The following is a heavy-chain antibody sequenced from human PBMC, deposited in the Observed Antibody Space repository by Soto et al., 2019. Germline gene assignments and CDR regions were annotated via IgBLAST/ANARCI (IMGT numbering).Heavy chain of an antibody. D-gene: IGHD6-19*01. CDR1: GFTFSSYA. J-gene: IGHJ4*01. CDR3: VRVGTGSGWTGFDS. V-gene: IGHV3-23*01. CDR2: ISGSGGST. Sequence: GGSLRLSCAASGFTFSSYAMSWVRQAPGKGLEWVSAISGSGGSTYYVDSVKGRFTISRDNAENSLDLQMNSLRAEDTAVYYCVRVGTGSGWTGFDSWGQGTPVTVSS.